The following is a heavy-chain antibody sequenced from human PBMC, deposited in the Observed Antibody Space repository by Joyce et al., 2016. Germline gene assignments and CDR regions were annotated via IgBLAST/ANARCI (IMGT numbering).Heavy chain of an antibody. J-gene: IGHJ4*02. Sequence: EVQLVESGGGLVKPGESLRLSCTASGFIFSSYSMTWVRQAAGKGLEWVSYISRDNTYIFHADSVKGRFTISRDNARNSLYLQMNSLRAEDTAVYYCARDVLTTVTKAYGYWGQGTLVAVSS. CDR1: GFIFSSYS. CDR2: ISRDNTYI. D-gene: IGHD4-11*01. CDR3: ARDVLTTVTKAYGY. V-gene: IGHV3-21*01.